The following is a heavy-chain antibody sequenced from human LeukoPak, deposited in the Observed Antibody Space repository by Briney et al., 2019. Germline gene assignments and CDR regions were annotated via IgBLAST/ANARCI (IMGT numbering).Heavy chain of an antibody. V-gene: IGHV1-69*05. D-gene: IGHD3-10*01. CDR3: ARGLVEGSGTYGSGSFDY. Sequence: ASVKVSFKASGGTFSSYAISWVRQAPGQGLEWMGGIIPIFGTANYAQKFQGRVTITTDESTSTAYMELSSLRSEDTAVYYCARGLVEGSGTYGSGSFDYWGQGTLVTVSS. J-gene: IGHJ4*02. CDR2: IIPIFGTA. CDR1: GGTFSSYA.